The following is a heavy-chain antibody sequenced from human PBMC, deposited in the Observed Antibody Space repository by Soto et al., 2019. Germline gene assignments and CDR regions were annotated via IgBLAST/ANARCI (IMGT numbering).Heavy chain of an antibody. J-gene: IGHJ6*03. CDR3: ARGSYDFWSGYYIPTYMDV. V-gene: IGHV4-34*01. D-gene: IGHD3-3*01. CDR2: INHSGST. CDR1: GGSFSGYY. Sequence: SETLSLTCAVYGGSFSGYYWSWIRQPPGKGLEWIGEINHSGSTNYNPSLKSRVTISVDTSKNQFSLKLSSVTAADTAVYYCARGSYDFWSGYYIPTYMDVWGKGTTVTVSS.